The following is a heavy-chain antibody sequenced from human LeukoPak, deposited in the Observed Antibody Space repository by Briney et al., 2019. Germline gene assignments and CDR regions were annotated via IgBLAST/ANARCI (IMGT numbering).Heavy chain of an antibody. D-gene: IGHD2-8*01. V-gene: IGHV4-4*07. J-gene: IGHJ6*03. CDR1: GGSISSYY. CDR3: ARYSVLMVYANPDYYYYYMDV. Sequence: SETLSLTCTVSGGSISSYYWSWIRQPAGKGLEWIGRIYTSGSTNYNPSLKSRVTMSVDTSKNQFSLKLSSVTAANTAVYYCARYSVLMVYANPDYYYYYMDVWGKGTTVTVSS. CDR2: IYTSGST.